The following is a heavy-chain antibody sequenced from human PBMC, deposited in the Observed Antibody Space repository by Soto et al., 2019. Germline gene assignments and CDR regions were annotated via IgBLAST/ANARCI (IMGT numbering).Heavy chain of an antibody. D-gene: IGHD6-13*01. Sequence: EVQLLESGGGLVQPGGSLRLSCAASGFTFSSYAMSWVRQAPGKGLEWVSAISGSGGSAYYADSVKGRFTISRDNSKNTLYLHMNSLRAEDTAVYYCAKGSSPRCRADFDYWGQGTLVTVSS. J-gene: IGHJ4*02. CDR2: ISGSGGSA. V-gene: IGHV3-23*01. CDR1: GFTFSSYA. CDR3: AKGSSPRCRADFDY.